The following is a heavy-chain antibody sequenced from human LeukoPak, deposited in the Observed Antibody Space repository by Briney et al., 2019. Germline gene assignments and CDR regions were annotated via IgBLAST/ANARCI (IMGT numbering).Heavy chain of an antibody. CDR3: ARGSRAVAGTGWFDP. CDR1: GGSFSGYY. CDR2: IYTSGST. V-gene: IGHV4-59*10. Sequence: SETLSLTCAVYGGSFSGYYWSWIRQPAGKGLEWIGRIYTSGSTNYNPSLKSRVTMSVDTSKNQFSLKLSSVTAADTAVYYCARGSRAVAGTGWFDPWGQGTLVTVSS. J-gene: IGHJ5*02. D-gene: IGHD6-19*01.